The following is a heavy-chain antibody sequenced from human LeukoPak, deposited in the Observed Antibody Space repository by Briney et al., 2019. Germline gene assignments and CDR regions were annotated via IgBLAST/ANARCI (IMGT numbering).Heavy chain of an antibody. CDR1: GFTFNYAW. CDR2: IKSTNDGGTI. CDR3: AADSPVSMAHSFDY. V-gene: IGHV3-15*01. Sequence: GGSLRLSCAASGFTFNYAWMSWVRQAPGKGLEWVGRIKSTNDGGTIDYAAPVKDRFTISRGDSETTLYLQMNGLKTEDTAVYFCAADSPVSMAHSFDYWGQGILVTVSS. J-gene: IGHJ4*02. D-gene: IGHD2-21*01.